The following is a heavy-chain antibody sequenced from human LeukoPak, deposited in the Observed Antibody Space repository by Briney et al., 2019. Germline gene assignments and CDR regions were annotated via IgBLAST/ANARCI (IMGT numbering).Heavy chain of an antibody. CDR1: GGSISTSSNS. CDR3: ARRDTSGGSFDY. V-gene: IGHV4-39*01. J-gene: IGHJ4*02. CDR2: IYHSGST. Sequence: SETLSLTCTVSGGSISTSSNSWDWIRQPPGKGLEWIGTIYHSGSTYYNASLKSRVTISVDTSKNQFSLRLSSVTDADTAVYYCARRDTSGGSFDYWGQGTLVTVSS. D-gene: IGHD2-15*01.